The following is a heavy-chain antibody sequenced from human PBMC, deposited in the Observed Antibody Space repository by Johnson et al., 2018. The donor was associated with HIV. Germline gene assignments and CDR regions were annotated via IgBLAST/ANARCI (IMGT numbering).Heavy chain of an antibody. D-gene: IGHD3-22*01. Sequence: QEQLVESGGGLVKPGGSLRLSCAASGFTFSDYYMSWIRQAPGKGLEWVSYISSSGSTIYYADSVKGRFTISRDNAKNSLYLQMNSLRAEETAVYYCARDHIRGYDSPNDAFDIWGQGTMVTVSS. CDR3: ARDHIRGYDSPNDAFDI. CDR2: ISSSGSTI. J-gene: IGHJ3*02. CDR1: GFTFSDYY. V-gene: IGHV3-11*04.